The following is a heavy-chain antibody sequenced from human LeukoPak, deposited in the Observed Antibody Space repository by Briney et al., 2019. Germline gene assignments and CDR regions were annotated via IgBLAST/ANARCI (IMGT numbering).Heavy chain of an antibody. D-gene: IGHD2-15*01. CDR3: ARVERRCSGGSCYSTDYYYYMDV. J-gene: IGHJ6*03. Sequence: ASVKVSCKASGYTFTGYYMHWVRQAPGQGLEWMGWVSAYNGNTNYAQKLQGRVTMTTDTSTSTAYMELRSLRSDDTAVYYCARVERRCSGGSCYSTDYYYYMDVWGKGTTVTISS. V-gene: IGHV1-18*04. CDR2: VSAYNGNT. CDR1: GYTFTGYY.